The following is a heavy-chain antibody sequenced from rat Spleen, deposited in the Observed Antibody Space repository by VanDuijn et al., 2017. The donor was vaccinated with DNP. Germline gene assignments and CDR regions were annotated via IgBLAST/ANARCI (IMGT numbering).Heavy chain of an antibody. J-gene: IGHJ4*01. CDR2: IWSGGST. CDR3: ARDLIIRDTTSAMDA. Sequence: QVQLRESGPGLVQPSRTLSLTCTVSGFSLTSYGVSWVRQPPGKGLEWIAAIWSGGSTDYNSALKSRLGLSKATSKSQVFLKLNRLQTEDTATYYCARDLIIRDTTSAMDAWGQGTSVTVSS. D-gene: IGHD4-3*01. CDR1: GFSLTSYG. V-gene: IGHV2-4*01.